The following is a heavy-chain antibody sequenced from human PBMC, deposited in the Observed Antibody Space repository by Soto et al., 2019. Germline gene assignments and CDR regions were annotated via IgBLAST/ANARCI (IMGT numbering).Heavy chain of an antibody. V-gene: IGHV4-34*01. D-gene: IGHD6-13*01. CDR2: INHSGST. CDR3: ARLGPSSSYYYYGMDV. J-gene: IGHJ6*02. CDR1: GGSFSGYY. Sequence: PSETLSLTCAVYGGSFSGYYWSWIRQPPGKGLEWIGEINHSGSTNYNPSLKSRVTISVDTSKNQFSLKLSSVTAADTAVYYCARLGPSSSYYYYGMDVWGQGTTVTVSS.